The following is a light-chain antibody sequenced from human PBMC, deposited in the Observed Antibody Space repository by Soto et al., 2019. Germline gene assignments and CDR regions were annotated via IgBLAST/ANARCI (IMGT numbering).Light chain of an antibody. Sequence: EAVMRLSLCTLFLSHRERATLPCRASQNIRSNLAWYQQKPGQAPRLLIYETSNRAPGIPARFSGSGSGTEFTLTISSLQSEDFAVYYCQQYKDWPHTFGQGTNVDI. J-gene: IGKJ1*01. CDR3: QQYKDWPHT. CDR2: ETS. CDR1: QNIRSN. V-gene: IGKV3-15*01.